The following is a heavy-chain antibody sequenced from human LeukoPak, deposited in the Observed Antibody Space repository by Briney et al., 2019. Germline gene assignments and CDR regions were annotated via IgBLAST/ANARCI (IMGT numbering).Heavy chain of an antibody. V-gene: IGHV4-38-2*02. CDR2: IYHSGST. Sequence: PSETLSLTCTVSGYSISSGYYWGWIRQPPGKGLEWIGSIYHSGSTYYNPSLKSRVTISVDTSKNQFSLKLSSVTAADTAVYYCARHRGPYSSSRYAVDYWGQGTLVTVSS. J-gene: IGHJ4*02. CDR1: GYSISSGYY. CDR3: ARHRGPYSSSRYAVDY. D-gene: IGHD6-13*01.